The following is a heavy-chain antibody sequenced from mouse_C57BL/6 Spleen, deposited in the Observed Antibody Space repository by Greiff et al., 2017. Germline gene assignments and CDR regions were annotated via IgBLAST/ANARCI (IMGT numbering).Heavy chain of an antibody. CDR1: GYTFTSYW. CDR3: ARRDYYAMDY. V-gene: IGHV1-64*01. CDR2: IHPNSGST. Sequence: QVQLKQPGAELVKPGASVKLSCKASGYTFTSYWLHWVKQRPGQGLEWIGMIHPNSGSTNYNEKFKSKATLTVDKSSSTAYMQLSSLTSEDSAVYDCARRDYYAMDYWGQGTSVTVSS. J-gene: IGHJ4*01. D-gene: IGHD3-3*01.